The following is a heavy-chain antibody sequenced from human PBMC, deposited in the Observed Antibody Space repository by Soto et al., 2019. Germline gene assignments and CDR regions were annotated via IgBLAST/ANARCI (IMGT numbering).Heavy chain of an antibody. CDR2: ISAYNGNT. J-gene: IGHJ4*02. Sequence: ASVKVSCKASGYTFTSYGISWVRQAPGQGLEWMGWISAYNGNTNYAQKLQGRVTMTTDTSTSTAYMELRSLRSDDTAVYYCARTGYCSGGSCYSNRNYFDYWGQGTLVTVSS. V-gene: IGHV1-18*01. CDR3: ARTGYCSGGSCYSNRNYFDY. D-gene: IGHD2-15*01. CDR1: GYTFTSYG.